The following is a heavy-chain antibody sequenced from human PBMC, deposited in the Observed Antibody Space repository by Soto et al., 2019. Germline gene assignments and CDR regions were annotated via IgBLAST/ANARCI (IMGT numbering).Heavy chain of an antibody. CDR1: GSSIRHFY. CDR2: VYDGGKT. J-gene: IGHJ6*03. Sequence: SETLSLTCTVSGSSIRHFYWSWIRLSPGKGLEWIGFVYDGGKTNYNPSLKSRVTISVDTSENQFSLKLNSVTAADTAVYYCARGARFGDRRYMDVWGKGTTVTVSS. V-gene: IGHV4-59*12. CDR3: ARGARFGDRRYMDV. D-gene: IGHD3-10*01.